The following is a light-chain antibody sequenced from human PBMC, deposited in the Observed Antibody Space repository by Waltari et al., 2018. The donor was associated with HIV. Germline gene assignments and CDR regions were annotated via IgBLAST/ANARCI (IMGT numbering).Light chain of an antibody. CDR2: QDA. CDR3: QAWASDTRVV. J-gene: IGLJ3*02. V-gene: IGLV3-1*01. Sequence: ELTQPPSVSVSPGQTATIPCSGDSLGDKYACWSRQKPGQSPVPIIYQDAKRPSGIPERISGSNSGNTATLTISGTQPVDEADYYCQAWASDTRVVFGGGTKLTVL. CDR1: SLGDKY.